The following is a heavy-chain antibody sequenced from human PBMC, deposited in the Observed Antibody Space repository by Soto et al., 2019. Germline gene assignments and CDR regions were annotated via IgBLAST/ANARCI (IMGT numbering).Heavy chain of an antibody. CDR2: MCHSGRT. V-gene: IGHV4-61*01. J-gene: IGHJ5*02. Sequence: SETLSLTCAVYGGFVSSGSYYWSWIRQPPGKGLEWIGEMCHSGRTHFNPSLKSRVTISVDTSKNQFSLKLSSVTAADTAVYYRARSYSSYVFDWFDPWGQGTLVTVSS. CDR3: ARSYSSYVFDWFDP. CDR1: GGFVSSGSYY. D-gene: IGHD6-6*01.